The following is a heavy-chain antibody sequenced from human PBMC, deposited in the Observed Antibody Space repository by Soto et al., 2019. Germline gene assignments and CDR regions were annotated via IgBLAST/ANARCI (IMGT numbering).Heavy chain of an antibody. V-gene: IGHV4-30-4*01. J-gene: IGHJ4*02. CDR1: GGSISSDDYY. Sequence: PSETLSLTCTVSGGSISSDDYYWSWIRQPPGKGLEWIGYIYYSGRTAYNPSLKSRLIISIDMSKNQFSLNLNSVSGADTAVYYCARELSNSPDYFDYWGQGTLVTVSS. CDR2: IYYSGRT. CDR3: ARELSNSPDYFDY. D-gene: IGHD6-6*01.